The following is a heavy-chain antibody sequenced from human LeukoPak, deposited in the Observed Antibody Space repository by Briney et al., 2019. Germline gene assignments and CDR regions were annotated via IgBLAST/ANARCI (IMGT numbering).Heavy chain of an antibody. Sequence: ASVKVSCKASGYTFTGYYMHWVRQAPGQGLEWMGWINPNSGGTNYAQKFQGRVTMTRDTSISTAYMELSRLRSDDTAVYYCARMEDTAIPPFDYWGHGTLVTVYS. CDR2: INPNSGGT. CDR3: ARMEDTAIPPFDY. J-gene: IGHJ4*01. CDR1: GYTFTGYY. V-gene: IGHV1-2*02. D-gene: IGHD5-18*01.